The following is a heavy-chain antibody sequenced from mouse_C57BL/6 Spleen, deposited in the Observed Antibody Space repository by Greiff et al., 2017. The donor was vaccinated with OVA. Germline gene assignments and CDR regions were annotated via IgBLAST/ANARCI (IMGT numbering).Heavy chain of an antibody. Sequence: QVQLQQPGTELVKPGASVKLSCKASGYTFTSYWMHWVKQRPGQGLEWIGNINPSNGGTNYNEKFKSKATLTVDTSSSTAYMQLSSLTSEDSAVYYCERDGGVALVERGAMDYWGQGTSVTVSS. J-gene: IGHJ4*01. V-gene: IGHV1-53*01. CDR1: GYTFTSYW. CDR2: INPSNGGT. D-gene: IGHD1-1*01. CDR3: ERDGGVALVERGAMDY.